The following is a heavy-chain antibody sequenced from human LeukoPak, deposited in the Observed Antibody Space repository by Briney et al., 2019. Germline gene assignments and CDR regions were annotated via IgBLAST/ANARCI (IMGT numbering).Heavy chain of an antibody. D-gene: IGHD3-9*01. Sequence: GGSLRLSCAASGFTFSTYAMSWVRQAPGKGLEWVSVISGNGGSSYYTDSVKGRFTISRDNSKNTLYLQMNSLKAEDTAVYYCAKDLVGLRYFDWLPGEDYFDYWGQGTLVTVSS. CDR1: GFTFSTYA. CDR3: AKDLVGLRYFDWLPGEDYFDY. J-gene: IGHJ4*02. CDR2: ISGNGGSS. V-gene: IGHV3-23*01.